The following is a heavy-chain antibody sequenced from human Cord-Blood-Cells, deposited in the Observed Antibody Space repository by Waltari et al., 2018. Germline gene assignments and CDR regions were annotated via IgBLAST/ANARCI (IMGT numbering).Heavy chain of an antibody. CDR1: GGSISSYY. V-gene: IGHV4-4*07. CDR3: ARSHYGSGSYYWFDP. Sequence: QVQLQESGPGLVKPSETLSLTCTVPGGSISSYYWSLLRQPAGKGLEWIGRIYTSGSTNYNPSLKSRVTMSVDTSKNQFSLKLSSVTAADTAVYYCARSHYGSGSYYWFDPWGQGTLVTVSS. CDR2: IYTSGST. J-gene: IGHJ5*02. D-gene: IGHD3-10*01.